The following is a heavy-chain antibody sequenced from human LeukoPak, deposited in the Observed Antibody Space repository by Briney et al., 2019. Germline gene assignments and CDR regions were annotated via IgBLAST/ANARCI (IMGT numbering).Heavy chain of an antibody. J-gene: IGHJ4*02. CDR3: AKENGYNYYFDY. CDR1: GFTFSTYA. Sequence: GGALRLSGATSGFTFSTYAMSWVRQAPGKGLEWVSAISGSGGSTNCADSVKGRFTISRDNSKNTLYLQMNSLRAEDTAVYYCAKENGYNYYFDYWGQGTLVTVSS. D-gene: IGHD5-24*01. CDR2: ISGSGGST. V-gene: IGHV3-23*01.